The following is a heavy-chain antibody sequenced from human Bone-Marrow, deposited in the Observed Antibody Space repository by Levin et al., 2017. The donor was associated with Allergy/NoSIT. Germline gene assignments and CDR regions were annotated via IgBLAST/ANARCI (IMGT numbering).Heavy chain of an antibody. CDR2: IYYSGST. J-gene: IGHJ4*02. D-gene: IGHD3-10*01. CDR1: GGSISSSSYY. CDR3: ARRERSMVQGVTPFDY. Sequence: SETLSLTCTVSGGSISSSSYYWGWIRQPPGKGLEWIGSIYYSGSTYYNPSLKSRVTISVDTSKNQFSLKLSSVTAADTAVYYCARRERSMVQGVTPFDYWGQGTLVTVSS. V-gene: IGHV4-39*01.